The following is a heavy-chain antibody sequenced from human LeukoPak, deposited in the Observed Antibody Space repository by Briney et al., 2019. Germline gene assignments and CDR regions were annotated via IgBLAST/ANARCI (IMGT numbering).Heavy chain of an antibody. CDR2: IYGDGVTT. Sequence: GGSLRLSCAASGFTFSGYWMHWVRQAPGKGLVWVSRIYGDGVTTIYADSVKGRFTISRDNAKDTLYLQMNSLRAEDTAVYYCARERLVAGNHHFDYWGQGALVTVSS. J-gene: IGHJ4*02. CDR3: ARERLVAGNHHFDY. CDR1: GFTFSGYW. V-gene: IGHV3-74*01. D-gene: IGHD6-19*01.